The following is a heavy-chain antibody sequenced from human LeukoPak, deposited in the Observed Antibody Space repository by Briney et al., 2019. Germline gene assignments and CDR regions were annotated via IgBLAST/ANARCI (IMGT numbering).Heavy chain of an antibody. CDR3: ARELVVVAATGGADY. D-gene: IGHD2-15*01. CDR1: GYTFTNYG. V-gene: IGHV1-18*01. CDR2: ISAYNGNT. Sequence: GASVKVSCKASGYTFTNYGINWVRQAPGQGLEWMGWISAYNGNTNYAQKLQGRVTMTTDTSTSTAYMELRSLRSDDTAVYYCARELVVVAATGGADYWGQGTLVTVSS. J-gene: IGHJ4*02.